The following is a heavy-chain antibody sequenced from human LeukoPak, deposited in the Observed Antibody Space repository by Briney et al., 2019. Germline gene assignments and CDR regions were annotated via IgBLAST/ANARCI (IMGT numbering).Heavy chain of an antibody. CDR3: ARSSGWYYVDY. CDR2: IYTSGST. CDR1: GGSISSYY. V-gene: IGHV4-4*07. Sequence: KPSETLSLTCTVSGGSISSYYWTWIRQPAGKGLEWIGRIYTSGSTNYNPSLKSQFTISVNKSKNQFSLKLSSVTAADTAVYYCARSSGWYYVDYWGQGTLVTVSS. J-gene: IGHJ4*02. D-gene: IGHD6-19*01.